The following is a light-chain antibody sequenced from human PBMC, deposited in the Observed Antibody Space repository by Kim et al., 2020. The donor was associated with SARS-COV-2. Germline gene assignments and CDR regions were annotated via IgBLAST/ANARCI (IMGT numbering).Light chain of an antibody. V-gene: IGKV3-11*01. Sequence: LAPGERATLSCRASQSVNTDLAWYQHKSGQAPRLLIYDTSNRAPAIPARFSGSGSGTDFTLTIDTLEPEDVAVYYCQQRWRWPLTFGGGTKLEI. J-gene: IGKJ4*01. CDR3: QQRWRWPLT. CDR1: QSVNTD. CDR2: DTS.